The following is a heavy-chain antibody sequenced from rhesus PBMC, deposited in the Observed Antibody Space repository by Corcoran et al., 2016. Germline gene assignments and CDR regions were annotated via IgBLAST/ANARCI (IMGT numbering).Heavy chain of an antibody. CDR1: GYTFTDYY. Sequence: QVQLVQSGAEVKKTGSSVKVSCKASGYTFTDYYMHWVRQDPRQWVEWRGWINTYTRNTNYAQKYQGRGTMTRDTSTSTAYMELSSLRSEDTAVYYCAREGSGSWNPYFDYWGQGVLVTVSS. CDR2: INTYTRNT. CDR3: AREGSGSWNPYFDY. J-gene: IGHJ4*01. V-gene: IGHV1S2*01. D-gene: IGHD6-25*01.